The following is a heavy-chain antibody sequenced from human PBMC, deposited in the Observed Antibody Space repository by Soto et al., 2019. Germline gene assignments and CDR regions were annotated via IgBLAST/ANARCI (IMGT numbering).Heavy chain of an antibody. J-gene: IGHJ6*02. CDR2: ISYDGSNK. CDR1: GFTFSSYG. Sequence: GGSLRLSCAASGFTFSSYGMHWVRQAPGKGLELVAVISYDGSNKYYGGSVKGRFTVSRDNSKNTLYLQMNSLRVEDTAVYYCAKGNAIFGVALPMDVWGQGTTVTVSS. D-gene: IGHD3-3*01. CDR3: AKGNAIFGVALPMDV. V-gene: IGHV3-30*18.